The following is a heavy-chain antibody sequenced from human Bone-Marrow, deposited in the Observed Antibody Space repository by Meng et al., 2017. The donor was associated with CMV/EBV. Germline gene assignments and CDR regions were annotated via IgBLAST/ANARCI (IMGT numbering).Heavy chain of an antibody. CDR2: IKQDGSEK. J-gene: IGHJ5*02. CDR1: GFTFSSYA. D-gene: IGHD1-14*01. CDR3: AKVPTGGNRGWFDP. V-gene: IGHV3-7*03. Sequence: GESLKISCAASGFTFSSYAMSWVRQAPGKGLEWVANIKQDGSEKYYVDSVKGRFTISRDNAKNSLYLQMNSLRAEDTAVYYCAKVPTGGNRGWFDPWGQGTLVTVSS.